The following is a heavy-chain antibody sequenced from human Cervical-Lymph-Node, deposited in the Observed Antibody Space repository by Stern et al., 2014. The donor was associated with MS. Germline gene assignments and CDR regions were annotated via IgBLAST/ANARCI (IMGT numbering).Heavy chain of an antibody. CDR3: ARDRAMVTFYYGMDV. V-gene: IGHV1-2*04. CDR1: GYTFTGYY. D-gene: IGHD5-18*01. Sequence: VQLVESEAEVKKPGASVKVSCKASGYTFTGYYMHWVRQAPGQGLEWMGWINPNSGGTNYAQKFQGWVTMTRDTSISTAYMELSRLRSDDTAVYYCARDRAMVTFYYGMDVWGQGTTVTVSS. CDR2: INPNSGGT. J-gene: IGHJ6*02.